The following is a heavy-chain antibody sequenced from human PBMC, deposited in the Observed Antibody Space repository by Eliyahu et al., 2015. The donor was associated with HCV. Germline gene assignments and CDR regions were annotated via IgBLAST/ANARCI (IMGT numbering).Heavy chain of an antibody. Sequence: QVQLQESGPGLVKPSETLSLTCTVPGGSIRSYYWNWIRQPAGKGLEWIGRIYTSGGTNYNPSLKSRVTMSVDTSNNQFSLKLTSVTAADTAVYYCARGDYSSSYYLDYWGQGTLVTVSS. D-gene: IGHD6-13*01. J-gene: IGHJ4*02. CDR3: ARGDYSSSYYLDY. CDR1: GGSIRSYY. V-gene: IGHV4-4*07. CDR2: IYTSGGT.